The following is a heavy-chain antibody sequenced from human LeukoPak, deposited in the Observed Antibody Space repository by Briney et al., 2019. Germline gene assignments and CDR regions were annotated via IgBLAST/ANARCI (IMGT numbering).Heavy chain of an antibody. CDR1: GFTFSSYA. J-gene: IGHJ4*02. D-gene: IGHD6-19*01. Sequence: GGSLRLSCAASGFTFSSYAMSWVRQAPGKGLEWVSAISGSGGSTYYADSVKGRFTISRDNAKNTLYLQMNSLRSEDTAVYYCARDPAGRGRPSGTVIAVAGEGNYWGQGTLVTVSS. CDR2: ISGSGGST. CDR3: ARDPAGRGRPSGTVIAVAGEGNY. V-gene: IGHV3-23*01.